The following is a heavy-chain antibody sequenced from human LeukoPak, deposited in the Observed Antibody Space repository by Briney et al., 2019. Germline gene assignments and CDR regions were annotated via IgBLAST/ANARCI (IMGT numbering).Heavy chain of an antibody. J-gene: IGHJ4*02. CDR1: GYSISSGYY. CDR2: IYHSGST. V-gene: IGHV4-38-2*02. Sequence: PSETLSLTCTVSGYSISSGYYWGWIRQPPGKGLEWIGSIYHSGSTYYNPSLRSRVTISVDTSKNQFSLKLSSVTAADTAVYYCATYYYDSSGYYAHFDYWGQGTLVTVSS. D-gene: IGHD3-22*01. CDR3: ATYYYDSSGYYAHFDY.